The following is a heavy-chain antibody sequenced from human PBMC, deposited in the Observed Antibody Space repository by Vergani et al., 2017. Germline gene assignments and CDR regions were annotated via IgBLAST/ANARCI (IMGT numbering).Heavy chain of an antibody. V-gene: IGHV3-33*01. D-gene: IGHD3-10*01. CDR1: GFTFSSYG. CDR2: IWYDGSNK. CDR3: ARDFRVCATILDS. Sequence: QVHLVESGGGVVQPGRSLTLSCSASGFTFSSYGMHWVRQAPGKGLEWVACIWYDGSNKRYVESVKGRFTISRDNSKNTVYLQMNSLRADDTAVYYCARDFRVCATILDSWGQGSLVTVTS. J-gene: IGHJ4*02.